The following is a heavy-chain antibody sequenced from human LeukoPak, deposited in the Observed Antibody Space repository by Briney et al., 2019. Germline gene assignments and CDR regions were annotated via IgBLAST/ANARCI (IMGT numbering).Heavy chain of an antibody. J-gene: IGHJ4*02. CDR1: GVSISSYY. CDR2: IYTSGST. V-gene: IGHV4-4*07. CDR3: ARENSGSYREFDY. D-gene: IGHD1-26*01. Sequence: PSETLSLTCTVSGVSISSYYWSWIRQPAGKGLEWIGRIYTSGSTNYNASLKSRASMSVDTSKNQFSLKLSSVTAADTAVFYCARENSGSYREFDYWGQGTLVTVSS.